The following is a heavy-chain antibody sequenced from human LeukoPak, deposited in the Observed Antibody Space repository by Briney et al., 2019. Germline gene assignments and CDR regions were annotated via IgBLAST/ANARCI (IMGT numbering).Heavy chain of an antibody. V-gene: IGHV4-34*01. CDR1: GGSFSGYY. J-gene: IGHJ3*02. D-gene: IGHD3-3*01. Sequence: SETLSLTCAVYGGSFSGYYWSWIRQPPGKGLEWIGEINHSGSTNYNPSLKSRVTISVDTSKNQFSLKLSSATAADTAVYYCARASKWLLSKAFDIWGQGTMVTVSS. CDR2: INHSGST. CDR3: ARASKWLLSKAFDI.